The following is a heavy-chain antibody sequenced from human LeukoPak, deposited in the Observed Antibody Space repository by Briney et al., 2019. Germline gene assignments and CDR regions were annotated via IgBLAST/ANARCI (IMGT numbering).Heavy chain of an antibody. J-gene: IGHJ6*02. CDR3: ASNWDYVRGYGMDV. Sequence: GGSLRLSCAASGFTFSSHWVSWVRQAPGKRLQWVANINQDGGEKQYVDSVRGRFTISRDNAKNSLYLQMNSLRVEDSAVYYCASNWDYVRGYGMDVWGQGTTVTVSS. D-gene: IGHD1-7*01. CDR2: INQDGGEK. CDR1: GFTFSSHW. V-gene: IGHV3-7*01.